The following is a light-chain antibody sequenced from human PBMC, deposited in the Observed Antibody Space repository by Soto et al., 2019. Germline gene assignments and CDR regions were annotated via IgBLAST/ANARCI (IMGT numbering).Light chain of an antibody. J-gene: IGLJ2*01. CDR3: NSYTSSSTLVV. V-gene: IGLV2-14*01. Sequence: QSALTQPASVSGSPGQSITISCTGTSSEIGGYNYVSWYQQHPGKAPKLMIYDVSNRPSGVSNRFSGSKSGNTASLTISGLQAEDEADYYCNSYTSSSTLVVFGGGTKVTV. CDR1: SSEIGGYNY. CDR2: DVS.